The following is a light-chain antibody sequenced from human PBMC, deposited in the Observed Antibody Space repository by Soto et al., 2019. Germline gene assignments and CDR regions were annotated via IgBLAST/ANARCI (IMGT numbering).Light chain of an antibody. J-gene: IGLJ1*01. Sequence: QSVLTQPASVSGSPGQSITISCTGTSSDVGSHDYVSWYQQHPGKAPKLIIYEVSERPSGVSNRFSGSKSGNTASLTVSGLQAEDEADYYCSSYTTRNTLVFGTGTKLTVL. CDR3: SSYTTRNTLV. CDR1: SSDVGSHDY. V-gene: IGLV2-14*01. CDR2: EVS.